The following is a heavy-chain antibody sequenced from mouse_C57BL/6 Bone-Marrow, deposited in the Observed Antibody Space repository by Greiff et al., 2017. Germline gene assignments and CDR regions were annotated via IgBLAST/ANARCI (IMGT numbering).Heavy chain of an antibody. V-gene: IGHV1-61*01. D-gene: IGHD2-10*02. Sequence: QVQLQQPGAELVRPGSSVKLSCKASGYTFTSYWMDWVKQRPGQGLEWIGNIYPSDSETHYNQKFKDKATLTVDKSSSTAYMQLISLTSEDSAVYYWSGRRYGNYYAMDYWGQGTSVTVSS. CDR1: GYTFTSYW. CDR3: SGRRYGNYYAMDY. J-gene: IGHJ4*01. CDR2: IYPSDSET.